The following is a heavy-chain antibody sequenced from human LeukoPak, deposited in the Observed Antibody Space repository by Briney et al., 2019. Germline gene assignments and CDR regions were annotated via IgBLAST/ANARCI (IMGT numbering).Heavy chain of an antibody. D-gene: IGHD3-10*01. CDR3: ARDHGSAYYRAPRH. CDR1: GYIFTNYY. J-gene: IGHJ4*02. CDR2: INPSGGST. V-gene: IGHV1-46*01. Sequence: VSVKVSCKASGYIFTNYYMHWVRQAPGQGLEWMGTINPSGGSTTYAQKFQGRVTMTRDTSTSTVYMELSSLRSEDTAVYYCARDHGSAYYRAPRHWGQGTLVTVSS.